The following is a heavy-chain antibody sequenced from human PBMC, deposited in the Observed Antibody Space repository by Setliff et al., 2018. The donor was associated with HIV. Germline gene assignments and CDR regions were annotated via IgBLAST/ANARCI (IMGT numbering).Heavy chain of an antibody. CDR3: ARGIGPLPNWENFYYSMDV. CDR1: GGSISSSSYY. Sequence: TSETLSLTCTVSGGSISSSSYYWGWIRQPPGKGLEWIGGIYYSGSTYSNPSLKSRVTISADTSKNQISLKLNSVTAADTAVYYCARGIGPLPNWENFYYSMDVWGKGTTVTVSS. V-gene: IGHV4-39*01. D-gene: IGHD1-26*01. CDR2: IYYSGST. J-gene: IGHJ6*03.